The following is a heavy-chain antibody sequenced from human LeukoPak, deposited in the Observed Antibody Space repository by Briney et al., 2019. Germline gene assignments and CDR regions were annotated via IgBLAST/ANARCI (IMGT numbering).Heavy chain of an antibody. CDR1: GFTSSSYW. Sequence: GGSLRLSYALSGFTSSSYWMHWVRQVPGKGLVWVSRINSDGSSTRYADSVKGRFTISRDNAENTLYLQMNSLRAEDTAVYYCVREGSYYYYDSTGYYSGLFDYWGQGTLVTVSS. V-gene: IGHV3-74*01. CDR3: VREGSYYYYDSTGYYSGLFDY. J-gene: IGHJ4*02. D-gene: IGHD3-22*01. CDR2: INSDGSST.